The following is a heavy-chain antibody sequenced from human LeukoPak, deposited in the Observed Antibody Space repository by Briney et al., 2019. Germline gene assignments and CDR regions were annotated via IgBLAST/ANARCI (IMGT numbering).Heavy chain of an antibody. V-gene: IGHV1-18*01. Sequence: ASVKVSCKASGYTFTSYGISWVRQAPGQGPEWMGWISAYNGNTNYAQKLQGRVTMTTDTSTSTAYMELRSLRSDDTAVYYWARGEIAVAGGPTRNYYYYYGMDVWGQGTTVTVSS. J-gene: IGHJ6*02. CDR2: ISAYNGNT. D-gene: IGHD6-19*01. CDR3: ARGEIAVAGGPTRNYYYYYGMDV. CDR1: GYTFTSYG.